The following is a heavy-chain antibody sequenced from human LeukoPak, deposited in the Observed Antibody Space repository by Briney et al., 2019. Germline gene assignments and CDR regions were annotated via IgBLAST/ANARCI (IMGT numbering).Heavy chain of an antibody. D-gene: IGHD1-1*01. CDR2: IKSKTDGGTT. CDR3: TTDPTVRHYYYYMDV. V-gene: IGHV3-15*01. Sequence: KPGGSLRLSCAASGFTFSNAWMSWVRQAPGKGLEWVGRIKSKTDGGTTDYAAPVKGRFTISRDDSKNTLYLQMNSLKTEDTAVYYCTTDPTVRHYYYYMDVWGKGTAVTVSS. CDR1: GFTFSNAW. J-gene: IGHJ6*03.